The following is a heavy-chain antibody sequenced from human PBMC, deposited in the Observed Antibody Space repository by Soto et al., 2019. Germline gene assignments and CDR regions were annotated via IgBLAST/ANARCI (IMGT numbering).Heavy chain of an antibody. CDR1: GGSISSGGYY. CDR2: IYYSGST. J-gene: IGHJ4*02. V-gene: IGHV4-31*03. D-gene: IGHD3-10*01. CDR3: ARVTGRHYYYVSGNVDY. Sequence: QVQLQESGPGLVKPSQTLSLTCTVSGGSISSGGYYWSWIRQHPGKGLEWIGYIYYSGSTYYNPSLKSRVTISVDTSKNQFSLKLSSVTAADTAVYYCARVTGRHYYYVSGNVDYWGQGTLVTVSS.